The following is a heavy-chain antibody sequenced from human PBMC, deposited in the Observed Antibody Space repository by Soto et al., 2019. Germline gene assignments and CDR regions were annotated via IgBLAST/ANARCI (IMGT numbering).Heavy chain of an antibody. CDR1: GGSISSTNW. J-gene: IGHJ4*02. CDR3: ARGGTGWLQL. V-gene: IGHV4-4*02. D-gene: IGHD1-1*01. CDR2: IYHSGST. Sequence: SEPLSLTCAVSGGSISSTNWWSWVRQPPGKGLEWIGEIYHSGSTNYNPSLKSRLTISVDNSNNQFSLKLTSVTAADTAVYYCARGGTGWLQLWGQGTLVTVSS.